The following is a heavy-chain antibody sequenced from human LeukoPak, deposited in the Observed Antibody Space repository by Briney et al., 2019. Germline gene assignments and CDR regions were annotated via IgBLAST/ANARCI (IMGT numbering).Heavy chain of an antibody. D-gene: IGHD1-7*01. CDR2: MYYRGNT. CDR1: GDSFSYFY. V-gene: IGHV4-59*12. J-gene: IGHJ4*02. Sequence: SETLSLTCTVSGDSFSYFYWSWIRQPPGKGLEWGGHMYYRGNTFYNPSLKSRVTISVDTSKNQFSLKLRPVTAADTAVYYCARLYGNYQNYFDFWGRGTLVSVSS. CDR3: ARLYGNYQNYFDF.